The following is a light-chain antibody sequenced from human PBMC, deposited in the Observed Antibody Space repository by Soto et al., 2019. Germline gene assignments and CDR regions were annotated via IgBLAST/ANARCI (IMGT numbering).Light chain of an antibody. V-gene: IGKV3-11*01. J-gene: IGKJ5*01. Sequence: IVLTRSPAPLSLSPVELATLCGSASQSVSSYLAWYQQKPGQAPRLLISDASKRATGIPARFSGSGSGTDFTLTISSLEPEDFVLYYCQQRNNWPITFGQGTRLEIK. CDR1: QSVSSY. CDR3: QQRNNWPIT. CDR2: DAS.